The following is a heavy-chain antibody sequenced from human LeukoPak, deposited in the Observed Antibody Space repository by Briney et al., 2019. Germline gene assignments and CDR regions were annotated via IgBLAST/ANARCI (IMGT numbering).Heavy chain of an antibody. CDR2: IVVGTGST. Sequence: GASVNVSFKASGFTFIISVVQWVRQARGQRHEGIGWIVVGTGSTNYAQKFQERVTITRDMSTSAAYMELNSLRSDDTAVYYCAAEVLGSYYPTLDYWGQGTLVTVSS. CDR1: GFTFIISV. D-gene: IGHD4-11*01. J-gene: IGHJ4*02. V-gene: IGHV1-58*01. CDR3: AAEVLGSYYPTLDY.